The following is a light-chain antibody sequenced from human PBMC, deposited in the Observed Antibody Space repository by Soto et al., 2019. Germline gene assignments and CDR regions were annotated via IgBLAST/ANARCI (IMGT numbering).Light chain of an antibody. V-gene: IGKV1-39*01. Sequence: DIQMTQSPSSLSASVGDRVTITCRASQSISSYFNWYQQKPAKAPKLLIYAASSLQSGVPSRFCGSSSGTAFSLTISTLPPEDFATHSCQQPYSSPYSFAHCTKLYIK. CDR2: AAS. J-gene: IGKJ2*01. CDR1: QSISSY. CDR3: QQPYSSPYS.